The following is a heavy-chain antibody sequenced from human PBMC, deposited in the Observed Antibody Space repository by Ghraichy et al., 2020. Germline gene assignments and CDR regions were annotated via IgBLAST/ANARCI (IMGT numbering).Heavy chain of an antibody. Sequence: LSLTCAASGFTFSGSAMHWVRQASGKGPEWVGRIRSKANSYATAYAASVKGRFTISRDDSKNTAYLQMNSLKTEDTAVYYCIGYSYGSNFDYWGQGTLVTVSS. V-gene: IGHV3-73*01. CDR1: GFTFSGSA. CDR3: IGYSYGSNFDY. J-gene: IGHJ4*02. CDR2: IRSKANSYAT. D-gene: IGHD5-18*01.